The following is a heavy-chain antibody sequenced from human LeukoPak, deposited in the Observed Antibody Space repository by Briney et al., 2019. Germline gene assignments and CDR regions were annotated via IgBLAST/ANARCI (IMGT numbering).Heavy chain of an antibody. CDR1: GFTFSRYA. Sequence: PGRSLRLSCAASGFTFSRYAMHWVRQAPGKGLEWVAVIWYDGSNKYHADSVKGRFTISRDNSRNTLYLQMNSLRAGDTAVYYCARDQVTMVRVITPANWFDPWGQGTLVTVSS. CDR2: IWYDGSNK. J-gene: IGHJ5*02. CDR3: ARDQVTMVRVITPANWFDP. V-gene: IGHV3-30*01. D-gene: IGHD3-10*01.